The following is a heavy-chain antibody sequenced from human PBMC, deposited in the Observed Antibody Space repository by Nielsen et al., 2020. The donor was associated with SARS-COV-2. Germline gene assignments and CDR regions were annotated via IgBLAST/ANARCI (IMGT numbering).Heavy chain of an antibody. CDR2: ISAYNGNT. CDR3: ARDRRGLLRYQEGDAFDI. J-gene: IGHJ3*02. D-gene: IGHD3-9*01. V-gene: IGHV1-18*01. Sequence: ASVKVSCKASGYTFISYGISWVRQAPGQGLEWMGWISAYNGNTNYAQKLQGRVTMTTDTSTSTAYMELRSLRSDDTAVYYCARDRRGLLRYQEGDAFDIWGQGTMVTVSS. CDR1: GYTFISYG.